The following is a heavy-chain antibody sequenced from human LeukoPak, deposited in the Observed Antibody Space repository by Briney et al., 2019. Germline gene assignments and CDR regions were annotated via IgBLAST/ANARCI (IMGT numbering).Heavy chain of an antibody. J-gene: IGHJ4*02. D-gene: IGHD5-18*01. V-gene: IGHV3-66*02. CDR2: IYSGGST. Sequence: PGGSLRLSCAASGFTVSSIYMSWVRQAPGKGLEWVSIIYSGGSTYYADSVKGRFTISRDNSKNTLYLQMNSLRAEDTAVYFCVRVGYSYGYGDWNHFDYWGQGTLVTVSS. CDR3: VRVGYSYGYGDWNHFDY. CDR1: GFTVSSIY.